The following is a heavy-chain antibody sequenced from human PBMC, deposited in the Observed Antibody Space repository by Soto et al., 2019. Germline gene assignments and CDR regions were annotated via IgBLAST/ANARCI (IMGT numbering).Heavy chain of an antibody. Sequence: SETLSLTCSVSGGSITSGDYSWTWIRQSPGKGLESIGYISPTGSSFYNPSLKSRVILSVDTSKNQFSLKLNSVTVADTAVYYCARRGSNTVDPWGQGMLVTVYS. CDR3: ARRGSNTVDP. CDR1: GGSITSGDYS. J-gene: IGHJ5*02. CDR2: ISPTGSS. V-gene: IGHV4-30-2*06. D-gene: IGHD3-10*01.